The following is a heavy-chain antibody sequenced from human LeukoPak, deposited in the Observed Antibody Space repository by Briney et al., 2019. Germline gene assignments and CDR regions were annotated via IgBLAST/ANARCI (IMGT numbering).Heavy chain of an antibody. J-gene: IGHJ3*02. CDR1: GGSLTNSSNY. CDR2: ISYSGST. CDR3: ARQGAGGRAFDI. V-gene: IGHV4-39*01. D-gene: IGHD1-26*01. Sequence: PSETLSLTCAVSGGSLTNSSNYWGWIRQPPGRGLERIGSISYSGSTSYNPSLRSRVTIAVATSKNQFSLKVTSVTAADTAVYYCARQGAGGRAFDIWGQGTMVAVSS.